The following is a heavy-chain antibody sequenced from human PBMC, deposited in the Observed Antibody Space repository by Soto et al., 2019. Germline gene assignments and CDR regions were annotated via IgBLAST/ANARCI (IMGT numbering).Heavy chain of an antibody. D-gene: IGHD6-13*01. CDR2: ISSSSSYI. Sequence: LRLSCAASGFTFSSYSMNWVRQAPGKGLEWVSSISSSSSYIYYADSVKGRFTISRDNAKNSLYLQMNSLRAEDTAVYYCALAAAGPNYYYYGMDVWGQGTTVTVSS. CDR1: GFTFSSYS. J-gene: IGHJ6*02. CDR3: ALAAAGPNYYYYGMDV. V-gene: IGHV3-21*01.